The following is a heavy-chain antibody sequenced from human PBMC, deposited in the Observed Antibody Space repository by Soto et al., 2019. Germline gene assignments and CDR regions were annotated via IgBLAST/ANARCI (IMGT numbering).Heavy chain of an antibody. Sequence: ASVKVSCKASGYTFTSYGISWVRQAPGQRLEWMGWINVGNGNTKYSQKFQGRVTITRDTSASTAYVEVSSLTSEDTAVYYCARDRRQVPVLGLYYYDYWGQGTLVTVSS. D-gene: IGHD3-16*01. J-gene: IGHJ4*02. CDR2: INVGNGNT. CDR1: GYTFTSYG. CDR3: ARDRRQVPVLGLYYYDY. V-gene: IGHV1-3*01.